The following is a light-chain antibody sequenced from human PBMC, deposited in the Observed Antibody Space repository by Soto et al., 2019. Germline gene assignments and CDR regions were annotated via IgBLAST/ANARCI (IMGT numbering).Light chain of an antibody. CDR3: QTWDTGIRV. Sequence: QSVLTQSPSASASLGASVRLTCTLNSGHSDYAIAWHQQQPEKGPRYLMKLNSDGSHSKGDGIPDRFSGSSSGAERYLTISSLQSDDEADYYCQTWDTGIRVFGGGTKLTVL. CDR2: LNSDGSH. V-gene: IGLV4-69*01. CDR1: SGHSDYA. J-gene: IGLJ3*02.